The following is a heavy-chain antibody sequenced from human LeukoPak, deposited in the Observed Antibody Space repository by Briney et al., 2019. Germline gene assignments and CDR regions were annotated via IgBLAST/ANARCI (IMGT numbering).Heavy chain of an antibody. Sequence: AGGSLRLSCAASGFTFSSYNMNWVRQAPGKGLEWVSSISGSSSYLFFADSVKGRFTISRDNTKNSLYLQMNSLRVDDTAVYYCARDAVTGYSSGWYKPFPFDYWGQGSLVTVSS. CDR3: ARDAVTGYSSGWYKPFPFDY. J-gene: IGHJ4*02. V-gene: IGHV3-21*01. CDR1: GFTFSSYN. D-gene: IGHD6-19*01. CDR2: ISGSSSYL.